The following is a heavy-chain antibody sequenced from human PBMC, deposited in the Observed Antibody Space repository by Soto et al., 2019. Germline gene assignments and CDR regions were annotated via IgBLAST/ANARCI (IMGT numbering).Heavy chain of an antibody. D-gene: IGHD7-27*01. CDR2: ISGSGGST. CDR1: GFTFSSYA. J-gene: IGHJ2*01. CDR3: AKGFDLTGVFCWYFDL. Sequence: GGSLRLSCAASGFTFSSYAMSWVRQAPGKGLEWVSAISGSGGSTYYADSVKGRFTISRDNSKNTLYLQMNSLRAEDTAVYYCAKGFDLTGVFCWYFDLWGRGTLVTVSS. V-gene: IGHV3-23*01.